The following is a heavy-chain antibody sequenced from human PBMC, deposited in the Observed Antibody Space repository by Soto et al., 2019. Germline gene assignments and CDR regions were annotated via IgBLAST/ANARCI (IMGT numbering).Heavy chain of an antibody. J-gene: IGHJ4*02. D-gene: IGHD3-3*01. V-gene: IGHV4-4*09. CDR2: IDTSGST. Sequence: PSETLSLTCAVPGGSVRGFYWTWIRQSPGKGLEWLGDIDTSGSTNCNPSLKSRVTMSVDTSKQEFSLKLSSVTAADTALYYCARGGQDFWSGPFDYWGRGALVTVSS. CDR1: GGSVRGFY. CDR3: ARGGQDFWSGPFDY.